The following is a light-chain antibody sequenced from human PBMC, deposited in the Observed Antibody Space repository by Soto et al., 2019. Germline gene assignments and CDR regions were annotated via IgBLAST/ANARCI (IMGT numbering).Light chain of an antibody. J-gene: IGKJ5*01. CDR1: QIISRW. CDR3: HLRP. V-gene: IGKV1-5*01. CDR2: DAS. Sequence: QPTQTPSTLSPSLAHQVSITCRASQIISRWLGWYQQKPGGAPKLLIYDASTLESGVPSRFSGSGSETEFTLTISSLQPDDFAAYFCHLRPFGHLALLEVK.